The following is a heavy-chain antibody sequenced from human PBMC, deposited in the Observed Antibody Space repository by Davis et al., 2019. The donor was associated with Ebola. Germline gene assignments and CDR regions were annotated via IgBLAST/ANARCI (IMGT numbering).Heavy chain of an antibody. Sequence: PGGSLRLSCAASGFTFSAYGMHWVRQAPGKGLEWVAVISNDGRKTYYADSVKGRFTVSRDNSKNTLYLQMNSLRAEDTAVYYCAKSPAAYYYYGMDVWGQGTTVTVSS. J-gene: IGHJ6*02. CDR2: ISNDGRKT. CDR1: GFTFSAYG. V-gene: IGHV3-30*18. CDR3: AKSPAAYYYYGMDV. D-gene: IGHD6-25*01.